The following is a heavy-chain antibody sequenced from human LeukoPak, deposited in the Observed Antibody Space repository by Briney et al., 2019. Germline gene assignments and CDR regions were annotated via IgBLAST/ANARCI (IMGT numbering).Heavy chain of an antibody. D-gene: IGHD3-3*01. CDR1: RFTFSSYA. V-gene: IGHV3-21*01. Sequence: GGSLRLSCAASRFTFSSYAMSWVRQAPGKGLEWVSSISSSSSCIYYADSVKGRFTISRDNAKNSLYLQMNSLRAEDTAVYYCARVGETYYDFWSGYSPFYYFDYWGQGTLVTVSS. CDR2: ISSSSSCI. J-gene: IGHJ4*02. CDR3: ARVGETYYDFWSGYSPFYYFDY.